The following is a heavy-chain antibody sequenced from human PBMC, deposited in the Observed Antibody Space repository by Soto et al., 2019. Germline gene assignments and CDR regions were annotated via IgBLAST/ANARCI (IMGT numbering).Heavy chain of an antibody. CDR3: ARDRGRDAMDV. Sequence: LSLTCTVSGGSISSYYWSWVRQPPGKGLEWIGYIYYSDYTTYNPSLESRVTISVDTSKNQFSLRLRSVTAADTAVYYCARDRGRDAMDVWGQGTTVTVSS. V-gene: IGHV4-59*01. J-gene: IGHJ6*02. CDR1: GGSISSYY. CDR2: IYYSDYT. D-gene: IGHD3-16*01.